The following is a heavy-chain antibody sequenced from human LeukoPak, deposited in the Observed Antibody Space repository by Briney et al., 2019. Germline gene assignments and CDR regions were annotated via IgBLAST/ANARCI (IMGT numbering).Heavy chain of an antibody. Sequence: PSQTLSLTCTVSGGSISSGGYYWSWIRQHPGTCLEWIGYIYYSGNTYYNPSLKSRVTISVDMSKNQFSLKLSSVTAADTAVYYCARSAYYENWFDPWGQGTLVTVSS. CDR3: ARSAYYENWFDP. J-gene: IGHJ5*02. V-gene: IGHV4-31*03. CDR2: IYYSGNT. CDR1: GGSISSGGYY. D-gene: IGHD3-22*01.